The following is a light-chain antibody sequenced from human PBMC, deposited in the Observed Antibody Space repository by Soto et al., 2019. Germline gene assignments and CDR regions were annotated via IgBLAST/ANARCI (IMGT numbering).Light chain of an antibody. J-gene: IGKJ5*01. CDR3: QQYNNWPPNT. CDR2: GAS. CDR1: QSVSSN. V-gene: IGKV3-15*01. Sequence: EIVMTQSPATLSVSPGERATLSCRASQSVSSNLAWYQQKPGQAPRLLIYGASTRATSIPARFSGSGSGTEFTLTISSLQSEDFAVYYCQQYNNWPPNTFGQGTLLEIK.